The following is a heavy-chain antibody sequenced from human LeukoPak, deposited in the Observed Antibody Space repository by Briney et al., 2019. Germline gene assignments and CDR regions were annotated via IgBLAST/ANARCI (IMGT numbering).Heavy chain of an antibody. CDR3: ARRPPPYYYDSSGYRY. CDR1: GVSFSGYY. J-gene: IGHJ4*02. D-gene: IGHD3-22*01. Sequence: PSETLSLTCAVYGVSFSGYYWSWIRQPPGKGLEWIGEINHSGSTNYNPSLKSRVTISVDTSKNQFSLKLSSVTAADTAVYYCARRPPPYYYDSSGYRYWGQGTLVTVSS. CDR2: INHSGST. V-gene: IGHV4-34*01.